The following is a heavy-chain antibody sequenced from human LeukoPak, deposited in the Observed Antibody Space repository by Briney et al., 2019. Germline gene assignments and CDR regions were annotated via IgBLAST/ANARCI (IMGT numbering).Heavy chain of an antibody. J-gene: IGHJ4*02. Sequence: SVKVSCKASGGTFSSYAISWVRQAPGQGLEWMGGIIPIFGTANYAQKFQGRVTITADESTSTAYMELSSLRSEDTAVYYYAGTGTKTYYYDSSGYYYDWGQGTLVTVSS. CDR1: GGTFSSYA. D-gene: IGHD3-22*01. V-gene: IGHV1-69*13. CDR2: IIPIFGTA. CDR3: AGTGTKTYYYDSSGYYYD.